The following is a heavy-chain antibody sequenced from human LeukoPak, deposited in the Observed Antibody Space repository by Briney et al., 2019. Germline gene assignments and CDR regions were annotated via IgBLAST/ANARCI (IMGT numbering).Heavy chain of an antibody. J-gene: IGHJ6*04. D-gene: IGHD5-18*01. V-gene: IGHV5-51*01. CDR1: GYSFTSYW. CDR3: ARNGRYSYGSHGMDV. CDR2: IYPGDSDT. Sequence: GESLQISCKGSGYSFTSYWIGWVRQMPGKGLEWMGIIYPGDSDTRYSPSFQGQVTISADKSISTAYLQWSSLKASDTAMYYCARNGRYSYGSHGMDVWGKGTTVTVSS.